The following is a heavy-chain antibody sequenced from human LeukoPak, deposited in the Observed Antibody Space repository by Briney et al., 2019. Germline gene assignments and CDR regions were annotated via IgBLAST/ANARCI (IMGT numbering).Heavy chain of an antibody. CDR3: ARACSSTSCYPASPYMDV. V-gene: IGHV1-69*13. CDR2: IIPIFGTA. Sequence: ASVKVSCKASGGTFSSYAISWVRQAPGQGLEWMGGIIPIFGTANYAQKFQGRVTITADESTSTAYMELSSLRSEDTAVYYCARACSSTSCYPASPYMDVWGKGTTVTVSS. CDR1: GGTFSSYA. J-gene: IGHJ6*03. D-gene: IGHD2-2*01.